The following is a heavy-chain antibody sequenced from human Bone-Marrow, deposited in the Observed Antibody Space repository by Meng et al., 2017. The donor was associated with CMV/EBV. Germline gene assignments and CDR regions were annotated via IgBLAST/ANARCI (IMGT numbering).Heavy chain of an antibody. CDR3: ARVFGYYGEIDY. Sequence: ASVKVSCKASGYNFTSYYMYWVRQAPGQGLEWMGIINPSGGSTSYAQKFQGRVTMTRDTSTSTVYMELSSLRSEDTAVYYCARVFGYYGEIDYWGQGTLVTVSS. D-gene: IGHD3-22*01. J-gene: IGHJ4*02. CDR2: INPSGGST. CDR1: GYNFTSYY. V-gene: IGHV1-46*01.